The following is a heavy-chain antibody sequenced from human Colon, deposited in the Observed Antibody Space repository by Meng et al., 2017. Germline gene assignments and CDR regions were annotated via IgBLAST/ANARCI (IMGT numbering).Heavy chain of an antibody. D-gene: IGHD3-10*01. CDR1: VFTFTSYA. CDR2: ISVGNGNT. J-gene: IGHJ4*02. CDR3: ARDLYTSGRFDY. V-gene: IGHV1-3*01. Sequence: QVQLVQSGTEVKKPGASVKVSCKTSVFTFTSYAIQWVRQAPGQRLEWMGWISVGNGNTKYSQKFQDRLTITRDTSASTAYMELSGLKSEDTAVYYCARDLYTSGRFDYWGQGTLVTVSS.